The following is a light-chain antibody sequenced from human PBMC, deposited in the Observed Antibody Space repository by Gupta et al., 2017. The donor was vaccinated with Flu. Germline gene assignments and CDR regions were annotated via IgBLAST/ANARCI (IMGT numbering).Light chain of an antibody. CDR2: DAS. CDR3: QQHSDLPMYT. CDR1: QSVGNQ. V-gene: IGKV3-11*01. J-gene: IGKJ2*01. Sequence: EIILTPSLSILSLSPGERAILSCRASQSVGNQLVWYQQRPGRAPRLLMIDASKLVAGIPPRFSGSGSGTDFTLTISTLEPEDFAVYYCQQHSDLPMYTFGQGTKVDIK.